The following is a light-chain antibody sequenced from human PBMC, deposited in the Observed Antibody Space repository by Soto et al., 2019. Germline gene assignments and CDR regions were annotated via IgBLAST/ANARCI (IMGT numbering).Light chain of an antibody. CDR3: QQYGSSPLT. V-gene: IGKV3-20*01. J-gene: IGKJ4*01. Sequence: EIVLTQSPGTLSLSPGERATLSCRASQSVRSNHLAWYQQKPGQAPRLLLYGASSRATGIPDRFSGSGSGTDFTLSISRLEPEDFAVYYCQQYGSSPLTFGGGTKVEIK. CDR2: GAS. CDR1: QSVRSNH.